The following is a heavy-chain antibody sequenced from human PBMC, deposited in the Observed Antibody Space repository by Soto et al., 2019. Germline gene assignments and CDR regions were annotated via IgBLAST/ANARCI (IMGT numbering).Heavy chain of an antibody. CDR2: IYYSGST. J-gene: IGHJ4*02. D-gene: IGHD6-19*01. Sequence: EALSVTSTAACGSISSCYWSWIRQPPGKGLEWIGYIYYSGSTNYNPSLKSRVTISVDTPKNQFSLNLSSVTAADTAVYYCARELPIRSGWSLGFDDWGQGTLVTVSS. CDR3: ARELPIRSGWSLGFDD. V-gene: IGHV4-59*01. CDR1: CGSISSCY.